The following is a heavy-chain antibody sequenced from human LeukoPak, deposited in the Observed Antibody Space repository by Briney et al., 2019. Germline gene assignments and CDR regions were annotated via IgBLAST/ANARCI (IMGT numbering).Heavy chain of an antibody. CDR2: ISWNSGSI. Sequence: SLTLSCAASGVTFDDYAMHWLRKAPGKALECVSGISWNSGSIGYADSVKGLFTLSRDNAKNALYLQKNSLRAEDTAVYYCAKILSSGYYFDYWGQGALVTVSS. J-gene: IGHJ4*02. CDR1: GVTFDDYA. CDR3: AKILSSGYYFDY. V-gene: IGHV3-9*01. D-gene: IGHD6-6*01.